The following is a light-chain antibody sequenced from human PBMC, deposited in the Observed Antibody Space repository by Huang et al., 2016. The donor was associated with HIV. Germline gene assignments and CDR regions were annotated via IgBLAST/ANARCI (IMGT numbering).Light chain of an antibody. J-gene: IGKJ4*01. CDR1: QTVSNY. CDR2: DAS. CDR3: QQRYNWPT. V-gene: IGKV3-11*01. Sequence: EIVLTQSPATLSLSAGESATLSSRASQTVSNYLAWYQHKPGQAPRLLVYDASNRASGIPVRFSGRGSGTDFTLTIDGLESEDVAVYYCQQRYNWPTFGGGTKVEIK.